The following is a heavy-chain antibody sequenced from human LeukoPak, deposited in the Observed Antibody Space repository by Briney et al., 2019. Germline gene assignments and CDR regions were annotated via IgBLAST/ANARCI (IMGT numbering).Heavy chain of an antibody. V-gene: IGHV1-2*02. CDR2: INPNSGGT. CDR3: ARDHYDFWSGYHDAFDI. Sequence: ASVKVSCKASGYTFTGYYMHWVRQAPGQGLEWMGWINPNSGGTNYAQKFQGRVTMTRDTSISTAYMELSRLRSDDTAVYYCARDHYDFWSGYHDAFDIWGRGTMVTVSS. D-gene: IGHD3-3*01. CDR1: GYTFTGYY. J-gene: IGHJ3*02.